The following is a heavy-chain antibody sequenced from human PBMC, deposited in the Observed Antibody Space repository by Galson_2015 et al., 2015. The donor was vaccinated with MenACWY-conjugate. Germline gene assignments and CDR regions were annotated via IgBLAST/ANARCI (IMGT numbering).Heavy chain of an antibody. J-gene: IGHJ5*02. CDR2: ISSSGSTI. V-gene: IGHV3-48*03. Sequence: SLRLSCAASGFTFSSYEMNWVRQAPGKGLEWVSYISSSGSTIYYADSVKGRFTISRDNAKNSLYLQMSSLGAEDTAVYYCAREAPRYDPWGQGTLVTVSS. CDR1: GFTFSSYE. CDR3: AREAPRYDP.